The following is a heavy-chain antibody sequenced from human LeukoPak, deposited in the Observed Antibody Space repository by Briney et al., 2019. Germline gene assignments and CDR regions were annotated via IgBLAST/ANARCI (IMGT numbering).Heavy chain of an antibody. J-gene: IGHJ4*02. Sequence: GGSLRLSCAASGFTFSSFEMNWVRQAPGKGLEWVSYISSRGTTIYYADSVKGRFTISRDNAKNSLYLQMNSLRAEDTAVYYCARNHYYDSSGIDYWGQGTLVTVSS. CDR1: GFTFSSFE. D-gene: IGHD3-22*01. V-gene: IGHV3-48*03. CDR3: ARNHYYDSSGIDY. CDR2: ISSRGTTI.